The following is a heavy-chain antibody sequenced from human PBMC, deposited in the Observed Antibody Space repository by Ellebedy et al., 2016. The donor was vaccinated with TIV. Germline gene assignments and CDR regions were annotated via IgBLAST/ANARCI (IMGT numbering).Heavy chain of an antibody. Sequence: GSLRLSCTVSGGSISSSSYYWGWIRQPPGKGLEWIGSIYYSGSTYYNPSLKSRVTISVDTSKNQFSLKLSSVTAADTAVYYCAREIPRGLVVAAAGTSWFDPWGQGTLVTVSS. J-gene: IGHJ5*02. V-gene: IGHV4-39*07. CDR1: GGSISSSSYY. CDR2: IYYSGST. D-gene: IGHD6-13*01. CDR3: AREIPRGLVVAAAGTSWFDP.